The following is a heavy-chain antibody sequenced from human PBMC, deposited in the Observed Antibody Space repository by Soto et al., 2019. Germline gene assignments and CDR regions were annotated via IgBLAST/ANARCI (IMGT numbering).Heavy chain of an antibody. CDR2: INPSGGST. Sequence: GASVKVSCKASGYTFTSYYMHWVRQAPGQGLEWMGIINPSGGSTSYAQKFQGRVTMTRDTSTSTVYMELSSLRSEDTAVYYCARGVYDILTGYFYYFDYWGQGTLVTVSS. CDR3: ARGVYDILTGYFYYFDY. V-gene: IGHV1-46*01. J-gene: IGHJ4*02. CDR1: GYTFTSYY. D-gene: IGHD3-9*01.